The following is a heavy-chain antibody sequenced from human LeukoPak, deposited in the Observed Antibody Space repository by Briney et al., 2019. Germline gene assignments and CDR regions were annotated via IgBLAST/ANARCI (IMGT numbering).Heavy chain of an antibody. V-gene: IGHV4-39*01. Sequence: SETLSLTCTVSGGAISSDNYYWGWIRQPPGKGLEWIGSINYSGTTYYNPSLKSRVSISVDTSRTQLSLRLSSVTAADTAVYYCARLSDYWGQGTLVTVSS. CDR2: INYSGTT. CDR1: GGAISSDNYY. J-gene: IGHJ4*02. CDR3: ARLSDY.